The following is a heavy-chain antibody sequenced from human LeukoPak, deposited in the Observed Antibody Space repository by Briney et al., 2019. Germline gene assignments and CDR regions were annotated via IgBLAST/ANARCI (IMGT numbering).Heavy chain of an antibody. CDR3: AKTAQYGDVRGSFFDY. Sequence: GGSLGLSCAASGFTFSSNGMSWVRQAPGKGLEWVSHISGSGGSTYYADSVKGRFTISRDNFKDTLYLQMNSLRAEDTAVYYCAKTAQYGDVRGSFFDYWGQGTLVTVSS. CDR1: GFTFSSNG. V-gene: IGHV3-23*01. J-gene: IGHJ4*02. CDR2: ISGSGGST. D-gene: IGHD4-17*01.